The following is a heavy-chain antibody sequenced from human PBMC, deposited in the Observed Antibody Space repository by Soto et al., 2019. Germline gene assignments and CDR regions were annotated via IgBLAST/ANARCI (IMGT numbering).Heavy chain of an antibody. Sequence: QVQLVQSGAEVKKPGASVKVSCKASGYTFSSYGISWVRQAPGQGLEWMGWISGYSALTYYAQEFQGRVTMTTVTSTNTVYMELRSLRSDDTAVYYCAREWDNKSEHSSGWYDDFWGQGTLVTVSS. CDR1: GYTFSSYG. J-gene: IGHJ4*02. CDR2: ISGYSALT. D-gene: IGHD6-19*01. CDR3: AREWDNKSEHSSGWYDDF. V-gene: IGHV1-18*01.